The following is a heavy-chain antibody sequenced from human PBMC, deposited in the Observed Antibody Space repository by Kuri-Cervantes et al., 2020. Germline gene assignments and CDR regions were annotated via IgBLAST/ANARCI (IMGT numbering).Heavy chain of an antibody. V-gene: IGHV4-38-2*01. CDR2: IYQSGSS. CDR1: GYSINSGFF. J-gene: IGHJ4*02. D-gene: IGHD6-6*01. Sequence: GSLRLSCAVSGYSINSGFFWGWVRQPPGKGLEWIGSIYQSGSSYCNPSLKTRVTMSIDTSKNQFSLKLSSVTAADTAVYYCARGAARTHFAYWGQGTLVTVSS. CDR3: ARGAARTHFAY.